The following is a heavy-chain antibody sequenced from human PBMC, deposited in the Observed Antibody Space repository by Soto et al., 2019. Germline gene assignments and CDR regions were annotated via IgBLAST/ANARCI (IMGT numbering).Heavy chain of an antibody. CDR3: ARERSGWPYYYYGMDV. V-gene: IGHV3-30-3*01. J-gene: IGHJ6*02. CDR1: GFTFSSYA. Sequence: PGGSLRLSCAASGFTFSSYAMHWVRQAPGKGLEWVAVISYDGSNKYYADSVKGRFTISRDNSKNTLYLQMNSLRAEDTAVYYCARERSGWPYYYYGMDVWGQGTTVTVSS. D-gene: IGHD6-19*01. CDR2: ISYDGSNK.